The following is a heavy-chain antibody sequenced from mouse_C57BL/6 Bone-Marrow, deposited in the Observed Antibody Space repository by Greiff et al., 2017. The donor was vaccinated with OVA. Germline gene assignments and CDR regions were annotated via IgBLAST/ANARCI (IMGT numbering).Heavy chain of an antibody. CDR2: ISSGGSYT. D-gene: IGHD2-5*01. J-gene: IGHJ2*01. Sequence: EVQLMESGGDLVKPGGSLKLSCAASGFTFSSYGMSWVRQTPDKRLEWVATISSGGSYTYYPDSVKGRFTISRDNAKNTLYLQMSSLKSEDTAMYYCARRGLIVTFDYWGQGTTLTVSS. CDR3: ARRGLIVTFDY. CDR1: GFTFSSYG. V-gene: IGHV5-6*01.